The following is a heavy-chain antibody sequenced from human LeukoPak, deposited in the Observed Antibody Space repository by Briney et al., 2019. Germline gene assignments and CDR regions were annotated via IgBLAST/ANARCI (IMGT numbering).Heavy chain of an antibody. CDR3: ARRTADGNFDL. V-gene: IGHV4-59*01. D-gene: IGHD5-24*01. CDR2: IYYSGST. CDR1: GGSIRSCV. J-gene: IGHJ5*02. Sequence: SETLSLTCTVSGGSIRSCVWSWIRQPPGRGLEWIGYIYYSGSTKDNPAFRSRVTISLHTPPTRFSLMLGSVTAADTAVYYCARRTADGNFDLWGQGILVTVSS.